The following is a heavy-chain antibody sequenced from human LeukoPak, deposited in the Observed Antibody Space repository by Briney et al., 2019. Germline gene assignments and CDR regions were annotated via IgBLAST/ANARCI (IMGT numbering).Heavy chain of an antibody. J-gene: IGHJ4*02. CDR2: IYSDDTT. CDR1: GFTFNSCW. CDR3: ARDTTDGGFFDQ. D-gene: IGHD4-17*01. V-gene: IGHV3-53*01. Sequence: GGSLRLSCVVSGFTFNSCWMNWVRQAPGKGLEWVSVIYSDDTTYYADSVKGRFTISRDNSKNTLYLQMNSLGAEDTAVYYCARDTTDGGFFDQWGQGTVVTVSS.